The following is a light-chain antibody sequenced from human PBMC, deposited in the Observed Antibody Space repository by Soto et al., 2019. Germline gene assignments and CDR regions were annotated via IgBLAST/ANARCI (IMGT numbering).Light chain of an antibody. J-gene: IGLJ3*02. Sequence: QSALTQPASVSGSPGQSITISCTGTSSDVGAYDFVSWYQHYPGKAPKLVTFDVTHRPPGISDRFSGSKSANTASLTISGLQAEDEAFYYCAAWDDSLDGGVFGGGTKLTVL. CDR1: SSDVGAYDF. CDR3: AAWDDSLDGGV. V-gene: IGLV2-14*01. CDR2: DVT.